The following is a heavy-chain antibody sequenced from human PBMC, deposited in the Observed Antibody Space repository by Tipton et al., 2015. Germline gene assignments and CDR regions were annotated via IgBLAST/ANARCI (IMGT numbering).Heavy chain of an antibody. CDR3: AKDLIYYQSSAYIN. CDR1: GFTFDDYA. Sequence: RSLRLSCAASGFTFDDYAMHWVRQAPGKGLEWVSGISWNSDSIGYADSVKGRFTISRDNAKNSLYLQMNSLRAEDTALYYCAKDLIYYQSSAYINWGQGTLVTVSS. V-gene: IGHV3-9*01. D-gene: IGHD3-22*01. CDR2: ISWNSDSI. J-gene: IGHJ4*02.